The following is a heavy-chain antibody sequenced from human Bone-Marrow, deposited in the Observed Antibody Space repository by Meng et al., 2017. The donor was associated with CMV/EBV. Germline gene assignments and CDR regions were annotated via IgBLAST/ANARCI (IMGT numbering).Heavy chain of an antibody. CDR1: GFTFSSYA. V-gene: IGHV3-23*01. D-gene: IGHD6-13*01. J-gene: IGHJ6*02. CDR2: ISGSGGST. Sequence: GESLKISCAASGFTFSSYAMSWVRQAPGKGLEWVSAISGSGGSTYYADSVKGRFTISRDNSKNTLYLQKNSLRAEDTAVYYCAKPAVYSSSWYSHYYYGMDVWGQGTTVTVSS. CDR3: AKPAVYSSSWYSHYYYGMDV.